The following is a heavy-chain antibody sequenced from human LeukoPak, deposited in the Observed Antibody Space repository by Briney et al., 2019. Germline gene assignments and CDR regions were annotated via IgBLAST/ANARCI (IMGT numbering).Heavy chain of an antibody. Sequence: GGSLRLSCAASGFTFSSYAMSWVRQAPGKGLEWVSAISGSGGSTYYADSVKGRFTISRDNSKNTLYLQMNSLRAEDTAVYYCAKDLEYYYGSGSPHFDYWGQGTLVTVSS. CDR2: ISGSGGST. CDR3: AKDLEYYYGSGSPHFDY. CDR1: GFTFSSYA. J-gene: IGHJ4*02. D-gene: IGHD3-10*01. V-gene: IGHV3-23*01.